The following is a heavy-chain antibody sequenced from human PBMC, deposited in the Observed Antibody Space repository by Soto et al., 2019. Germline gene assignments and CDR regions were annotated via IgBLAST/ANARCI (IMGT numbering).Heavy chain of an antibody. V-gene: IGHV1-3*01. CDR1: GYTFSNYA. J-gene: IGHJ4*02. D-gene: IGHD2-2*01. CDR2: INAGNGNT. CDR3: AGGYCSSTNCYAYNWNVI. Sequence: SVKVSCKASGYTFSNYAMHWVRQAPGQRLEWMGWINAGNGNTKYSQKFQDRITITSDTSASTAYMELSSLRSEDTAVYFCAGGYCSSTNCYAYNWNVIWGQGTQVTVSS.